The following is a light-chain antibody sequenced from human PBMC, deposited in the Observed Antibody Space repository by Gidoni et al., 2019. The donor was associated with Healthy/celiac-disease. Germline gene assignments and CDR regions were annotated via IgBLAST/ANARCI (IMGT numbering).Light chain of an antibody. CDR1: QSISSY. CDR3: QQSYSTPPFG. Sequence: DIQMTQSPSSLSASVGDRVTITCRASQSISSYLNWYQQKPGKAPKLLTYAASSLQSGVPSRFSGSGSGTDFTLTISSLQPEDFATYYCQQSYSTPPFGFGPGTKVDIK. CDR2: AAS. V-gene: IGKV1-39*01. J-gene: IGKJ3*01.